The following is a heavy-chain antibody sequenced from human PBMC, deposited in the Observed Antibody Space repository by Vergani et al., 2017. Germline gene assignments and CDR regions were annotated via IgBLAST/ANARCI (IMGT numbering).Heavy chain of an antibody. CDR1: GGSISSGSYY. CDR2: IYTSGST. Sequence: QVQLQESGPGLVKPSQTLSLTCTVSGGSISSGSYYWSWIRQPAGKGLEWIGRIYTSGSTYYNPSLKSRVTISGDTSKNQFSLKLSAVTAADTAVYYCGRLTAVAGSWFDPWGQGTLVTVSS. CDR3: GRLTAVAGSWFDP. J-gene: IGHJ5*02. V-gene: IGHV4-61*02. D-gene: IGHD6-19*01.